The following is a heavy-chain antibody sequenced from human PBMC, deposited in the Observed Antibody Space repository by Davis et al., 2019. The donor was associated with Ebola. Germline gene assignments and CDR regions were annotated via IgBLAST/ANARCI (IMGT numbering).Heavy chain of an antibody. CDR3: VRGTGEDH. CDR1: GFYFGFHS. J-gene: IGHJ4*02. V-gene: IGHV3-21*04. Sequence: GGSLRLSCVASGFYFGFHSMNWVRQSPGKGLEWVSFISDTSSNKFYAESVKGRFTISRDNANDSLYLQMTSLRAEDTAIYYCVRGTGEDHWGQGTLVTVSS. CDR2: ISDTSSNK. D-gene: IGHD3-10*01.